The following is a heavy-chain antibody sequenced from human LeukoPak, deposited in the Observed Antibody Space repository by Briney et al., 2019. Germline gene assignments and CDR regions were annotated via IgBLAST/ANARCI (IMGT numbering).Heavy chain of an antibody. CDR1: GGSISSYY. CDR2: IYYSGGT. D-gene: IGHD3-3*01. V-gene: IGHV4-59*01. Sequence: SETLSLTCTVSGGSISSYYWSWIRQPPGKGLEWIGYIYYSGGTNYNPSLKSRVTISVDTSKNQFSLKLSSVTAADTAVYYCARSHYDFWSAFDAFDIWGQGTMVTVSS. CDR3: ARSHYDFWSAFDAFDI. J-gene: IGHJ3*02.